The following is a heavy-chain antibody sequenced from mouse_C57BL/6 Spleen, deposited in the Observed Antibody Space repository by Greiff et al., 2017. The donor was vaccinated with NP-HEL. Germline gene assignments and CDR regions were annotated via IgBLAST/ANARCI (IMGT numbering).Heavy chain of an antibody. J-gene: IGHJ2*01. CDR3: ARSSGPLFDY. D-gene: IGHD3-2*02. CDR1: GYTFTSYW. V-gene: IGHV1-64*01. Sequence: QVQLKQSGAELVKPGASVKLSCKASGYTFTSYWMHWVKQRPGQGLEWIGMIHPNSGSTNYNEKFKSKATLTVDKSSSTAYMQLSSLTSEDSAVYYCARSSGPLFDYWGQGTTLTVSS. CDR2: IHPNSGST.